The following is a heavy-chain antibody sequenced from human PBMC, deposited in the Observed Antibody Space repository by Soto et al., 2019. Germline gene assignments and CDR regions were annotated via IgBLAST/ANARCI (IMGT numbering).Heavy chain of an antibody. Sequence: QVQLVESGGGVVQPGRSLRLSCAASEFTFSSYGMHWVRQAPGKGLEWVAVIWYDGSNKYYADSVKGRFTISRDNSKNTLYLQMNSLRAEDTAVYYCARDRSYRSSWTFDYWGQGTLVTVSS. CDR1: EFTFSSYG. CDR2: IWYDGSNK. V-gene: IGHV3-33*01. D-gene: IGHD6-13*01. CDR3: ARDRSYRSSWTFDY. J-gene: IGHJ4*02.